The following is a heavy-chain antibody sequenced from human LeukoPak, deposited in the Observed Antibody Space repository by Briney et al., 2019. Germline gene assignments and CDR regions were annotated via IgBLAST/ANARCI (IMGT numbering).Heavy chain of an antibody. CDR1: GFTFSSYG. J-gene: IGHJ4*02. CDR2: IWYDGSNK. V-gene: IGHV3-33*01. Sequence: QSARSLRLYCAASGFTFSSYGFHWVRQAPGKGLEWVADIWYDGSNKYYADSVKGRFTISRDNSKNTVSLQMSSLRAEDTAVYYCVRAYSGFSSRGFDYWGQGTLVSVSP. D-gene: IGHD5-12*01. CDR3: VRAYSGFSSRGFDY.